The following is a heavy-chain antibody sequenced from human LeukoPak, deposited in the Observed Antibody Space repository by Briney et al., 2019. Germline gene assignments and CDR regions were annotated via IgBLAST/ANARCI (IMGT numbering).Heavy chain of an antibody. CDR3: ARWEGGSYYDFDY. V-gene: IGHV4-34*01. D-gene: IGHD1-26*01. J-gene: IGHJ4*02. CDR2: INHSGST. CDR1: GGSISSYY. Sequence: PSETLSLTCTVSGGSISSYYWSWIRQPPGKGLEWIGEINHSGSTNYNPSLKSRVTISVDTSKNQSSLKLSSVTAADTAVYYCARWEGGSYYDFDYWGQGTLVTVSS.